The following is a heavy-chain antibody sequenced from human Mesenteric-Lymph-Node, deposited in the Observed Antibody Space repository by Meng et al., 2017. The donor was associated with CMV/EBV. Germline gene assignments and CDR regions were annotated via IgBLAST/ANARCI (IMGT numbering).Heavy chain of an antibody. Sequence: SVKVSCNASGGTFSSYAISWVRQAPGQGLEWMGGIIPILGIANYAQKFQGRVTITADKSTSTAYMELSSLRSEDTAVYYCARAGYNWNYSYYFDYWGQGTLVTVSS. D-gene: IGHD1-7*01. CDR2: IIPILGIA. CDR3: ARAGYNWNYSYYFDY. V-gene: IGHV1-69*10. CDR1: GGTFSSYA. J-gene: IGHJ4*02.